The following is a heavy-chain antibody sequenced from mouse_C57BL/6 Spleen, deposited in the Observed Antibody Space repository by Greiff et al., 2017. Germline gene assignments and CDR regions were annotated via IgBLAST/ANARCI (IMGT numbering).Heavy chain of an antibody. CDR3: AITRFAY. CDR2: SYPGSGNT. D-gene: IGHD1-1*01. Sequence: VQLVESGPELVKPGASVKISCKASGYTFTDYYINWVKQRPGQGLEWIGWSYPGSGNTKYNEKFKGKATLTVDTSSSTAYMQLSSLTSEDSAVYFCAITRFAYWGQGTLVTVSA. J-gene: IGHJ3*01. CDR1: GYTFTDYY. V-gene: IGHV1-84*01.